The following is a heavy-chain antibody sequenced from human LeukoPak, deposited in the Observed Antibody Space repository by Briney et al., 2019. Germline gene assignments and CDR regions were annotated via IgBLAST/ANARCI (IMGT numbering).Heavy chain of an antibody. CDR3: ARASGCSSTSCLMDYYYYYMDV. CDR2: IYYSGST. V-gene: IGHV4-61*01. CDR1: GGSISSSSYY. Sequence: SETLSLTCTVSGGSISSSSYYWSWIRQPPGKGLEWIGYIYYSGSTNYNPSLKSRVTISVDTSKNQFSLKLSSVTAADTAVYYCARASGCSSTSCLMDYYYYYMDVWGKGTTVTVSS. J-gene: IGHJ6*03. D-gene: IGHD2-2*01.